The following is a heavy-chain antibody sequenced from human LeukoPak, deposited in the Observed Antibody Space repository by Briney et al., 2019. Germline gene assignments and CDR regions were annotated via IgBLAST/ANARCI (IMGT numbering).Heavy chain of an antibody. D-gene: IGHD3-3*01. V-gene: IGHV1-18*01. CDR1: GYSFTSYG. CDR3: ARGAPYYDFWSGYYDHNWFDP. J-gene: IGHJ5*02. CDR2: ISGYNGNR. Sequence: GASVKVSCKAFGYSFTSYGISWVRQAPGQGLEWMGWISGYNGNRKYAQKLQGRVTMTTDTPTSIAYMELRSLRSDDTAVYYCARGAPYYDFWSGYYDHNWFDPWGQGTLVTVSS.